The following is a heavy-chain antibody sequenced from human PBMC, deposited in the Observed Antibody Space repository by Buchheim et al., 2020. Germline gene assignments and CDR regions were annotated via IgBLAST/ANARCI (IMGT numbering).Heavy chain of an antibody. V-gene: IGHV3-74*01. J-gene: IGHJ6*02. Sequence: EVQLVESGGGLVQPGGSLRLSCAASGFTFSSYWMHWVRQAPGKGLVCVARINSDGRTTTYADSVKGRLLISRDNAMKTLYLQMNSLRAEDTAVYYCVTSGSYYYYAMDVWGQGTT. D-gene: IGHD3-22*01. CDR1: GFTFSSYW. CDR3: VTSGSYYYYAMDV. CDR2: INSDGRTT.